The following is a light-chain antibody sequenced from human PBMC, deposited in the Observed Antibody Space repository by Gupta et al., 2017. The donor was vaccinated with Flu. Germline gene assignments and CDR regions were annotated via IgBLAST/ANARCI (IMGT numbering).Light chain of an antibody. CDR3: QQDGSSPIT. CDR1: QSVSSSY. Sequence: ELVFTQSPGTLSLSPGERATLSCRASQSVSSSYLAWYQQKPGQAPRLLIYGASIRATGIPDRFSGSGSGTDFTLTISILEPEDVAVYYCQQDGSSPITFGHGTKVDIK. V-gene: IGKV3-20*01. CDR2: GAS. J-gene: IGKJ1*01.